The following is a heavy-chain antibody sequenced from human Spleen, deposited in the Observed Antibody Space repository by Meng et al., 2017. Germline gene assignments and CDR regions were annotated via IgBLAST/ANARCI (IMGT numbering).Heavy chain of an antibody. D-gene: IGHD6-19*01. V-gene: IGHV3-7*03. Sequence: GESLKISCASSGFTFSSYWMSWVRQAPGKGLEWVANIKQDGSEKYYVDSVKGRFTISRDNAKNSLYLQMNSLRAEDTAVYYCARDRTYSSGCYGYWGQGTLVTVSS. CDR1: GFTFSSYW. CDR2: IKQDGSEK. J-gene: IGHJ4*02. CDR3: ARDRTYSSGCYGY.